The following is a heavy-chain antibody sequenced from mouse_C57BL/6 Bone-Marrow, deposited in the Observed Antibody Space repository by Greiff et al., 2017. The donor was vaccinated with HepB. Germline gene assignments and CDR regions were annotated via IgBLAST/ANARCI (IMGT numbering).Heavy chain of an antibody. CDR3: ARRGGYDGGYYFDY. J-gene: IGHJ2*01. Sequence: QVQLQQPGAELVRPGSSVKLSCKASGYTFTSYWMHWVKQRPIQGLEWIGNIDPSDSETHYNQKFKDKATLTVDKSSSTAYMQLSSLTSEDSAVYDCARRGGYDGGYYFDYWGQGTTLTVSS. V-gene: IGHV1-52*01. CDR2: IDPSDSET. CDR1: GYTFTSYW. D-gene: IGHD2-2*01.